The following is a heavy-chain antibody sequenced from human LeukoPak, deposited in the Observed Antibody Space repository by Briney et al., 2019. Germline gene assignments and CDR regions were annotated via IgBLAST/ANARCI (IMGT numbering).Heavy chain of an antibody. J-gene: IGHJ4*02. Sequence: SETLSLTCTVSGGSISSYYWSWIRQPPGKGLEYIGYMSYSGNTNYNPSLKDRVTISVDTSKNQFSLNLSSVTAADTAVYYCARGTMTGPYYFDYWGQGTLVTVSS. D-gene: IGHD3-22*01. CDR1: GGSISSYY. CDR3: ARGTMTGPYYFDY. V-gene: IGHV4-59*01. CDR2: MSYSGNT.